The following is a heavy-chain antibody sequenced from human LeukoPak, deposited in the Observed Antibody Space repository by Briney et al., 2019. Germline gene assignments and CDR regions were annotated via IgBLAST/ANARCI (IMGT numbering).Heavy chain of an antibody. CDR3: ARTTNHYSNYVFDY. Sequence: SETLSLTCTVSGGSISSYYWSWIRQPAGKGLEWIGRIYTSGSTNYNPSLKSRVTMSVDTSKNQFSLKLSSVTAADTAVYYCARTTNHYSNYVFDYWGQGTLVTVSS. V-gene: IGHV4-4*07. CDR2: IYTSGST. J-gene: IGHJ4*02. CDR1: GGSISSYY. D-gene: IGHD4-4*01.